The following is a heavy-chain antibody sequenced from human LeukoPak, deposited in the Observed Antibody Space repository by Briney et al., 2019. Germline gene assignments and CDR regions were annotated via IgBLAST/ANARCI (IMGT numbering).Heavy chain of an antibody. CDR3: ARAGIAVAAGDY. V-gene: IGHV4-34*01. CDR1: GGSFSGYY. J-gene: IGHJ4*02. CDR2: INHSGST. D-gene: IGHD6-19*01. Sequence: SETLSLTCAVYGGSFSGYYWSWIRQPPGKGLEWIGEINHSGSTNYNPSLKSRVTISVDTSKNQFSLKLSPVTAADTAVYYCARAGIAVAAGDYWGQGTLVTVSS.